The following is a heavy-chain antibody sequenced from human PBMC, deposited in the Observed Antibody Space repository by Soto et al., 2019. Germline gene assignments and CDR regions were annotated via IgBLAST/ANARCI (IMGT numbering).Heavy chain of an antibody. D-gene: IGHD4-17*01. CDR2: INHSGGT. CDR1: GGSFSGYY. J-gene: IGHJ4*02. V-gene: IGHV4-34*01. CDR3: ARHPRITVTRQHDYYFDT. Sequence: SETLSLTCAVYGGSFSGYYWTWIRQAPGKELEWIGEINHSGGTNYNSSLKSRVTISVDTSKNQFSLILYSVTAADTAVYYCARHPRITVTRQHDYYFDTWGPGNQVTVSS.